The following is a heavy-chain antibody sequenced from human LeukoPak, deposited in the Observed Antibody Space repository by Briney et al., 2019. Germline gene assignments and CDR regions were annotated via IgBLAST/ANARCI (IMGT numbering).Heavy chain of an antibody. CDR1: GFTFSSYN. V-gene: IGHV3-30*03. Sequence: PGGSLRLSCAASGFTFSSYNMNWVRQAPGKGLEWVAVISYDGSNKYYADSVKGRFTISRDNSKNTLYLQMNSLRAEDTAVYYCASESSVAGFDYWGQGTLVTVSS. J-gene: IGHJ4*02. D-gene: IGHD6-19*01. CDR2: ISYDGSNK. CDR3: ASESSVAGFDY.